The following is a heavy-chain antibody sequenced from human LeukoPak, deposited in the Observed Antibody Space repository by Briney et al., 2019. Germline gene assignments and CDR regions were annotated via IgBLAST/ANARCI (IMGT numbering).Heavy chain of an antibody. D-gene: IGHD6-19*01. CDR2: IRYDGSNK. CDR3: ARNKKLQWLVVLEAYDYMDV. CDR1: GFTFSSYG. J-gene: IGHJ6*03. V-gene: IGHV3-30*02. Sequence: PGGSLRLSCAASGFTFSSYGMHWVRQAPGKGLEWVAFIRYDGSNKYYADSVKGRFTISRDNSKNTLYLQVNSLRAEDTAVYYCARNKKLQWLVVLEAYDYMDVWGKGTTVTASS.